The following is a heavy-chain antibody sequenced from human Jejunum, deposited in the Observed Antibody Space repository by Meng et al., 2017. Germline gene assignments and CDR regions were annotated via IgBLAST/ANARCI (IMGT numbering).Heavy chain of an antibody. D-gene: IGHD2-2*01. CDR2: INSEGTST. CDR3: ARGSPGYANSYSDY. J-gene: IGHJ4*02. V-gene: IGHV3-74*03. CDR1: GFPGSTYW. Sequence: EVHLGESGGGLFQPGGSLRLSCAASGFPGSTYWMHWVRQAPGKGLVWVSRINSEGTSTAYADYVKGRFTISSDHAKNTLYLQMNSLRADETAVYYCARGSPGYANSYSDYWGQGTLVTVSS.